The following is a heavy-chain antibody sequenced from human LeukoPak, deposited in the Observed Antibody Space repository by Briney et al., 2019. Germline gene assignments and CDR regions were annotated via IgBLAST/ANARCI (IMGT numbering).Heavy chain of an antibody. Sequence: ASPKVSCKASGGTFSGYAISTVRDAPGQGLEWMGGIIPIFVTANYAQTCQGRVKISVDKSTSTAYVELRSLRSGDTAVYYCATPEWNAGYFDYWGQGTLVTVSS. CDR2: IIPIFVTA. J-gene: IGHJ4*02. CDR3: ATPEWNAGYFDY. D-gene: IGHD3-3*01. V-gene: IGHV1-69*06. CDR1: GGTFSGYA.